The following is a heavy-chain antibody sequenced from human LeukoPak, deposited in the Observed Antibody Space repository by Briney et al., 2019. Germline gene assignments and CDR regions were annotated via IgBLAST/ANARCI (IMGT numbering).Heavy chain of an antibody. CDR3: ARDPLAVAGTGYYYYYYMDV. Sequence: SVKVSCKASGYTFTSYGISWVRQAPGQGLEWMGGIIPIFGTANYAQKFQGRVTITADKSTSTAYMELSSLRSEDTAVYYCARDPLAVAGTGYYYYYYMDVWGKGTTVTVSS. D-gene: IGHD6-19*01. CDR1: GYTFTSYG. V-gene: IGHV1-69*06. CDR2: IIPIFGTA. J-gene: IGHJ6*03.